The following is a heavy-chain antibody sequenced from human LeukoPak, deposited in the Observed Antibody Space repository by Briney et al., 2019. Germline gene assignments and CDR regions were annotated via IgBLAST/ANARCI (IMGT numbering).Heavy chain of an antibody. CDR2: IIATLGTT. CDR1: GDILTSYG. CDR3: AREGDSSGWYKAKVGAFDI. J-gene: IGHJ3*02. V-gene: IGHV1-69*10. Sequence: SVKVSCKTSGDILTSYGISWVRQAPGQGLEWMGGIIATLGTTNYAQKFQGRVTIDADKSTSTAYMELRSLRSDDTAVYYCAREGDSSGWYKAKVGAFDIWGQGTMVTVSS. D-gene: IGHD6-19*01.